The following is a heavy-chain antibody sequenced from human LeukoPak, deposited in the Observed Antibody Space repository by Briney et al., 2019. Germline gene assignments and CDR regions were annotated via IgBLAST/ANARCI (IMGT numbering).Heavy chain of an antibody. Sequence: SVKVSCKASGGTFSSYAISWVRQAPGQGLEWMGRIIPIFGTANYAQKVQGRVTITTDESTSTAYMELSSLRSEDTAVYYCARTNIAARLSYYYMDVWGKGTTVTVSS. J-gene: IGHJ6*03. D-gene: IGHD6-6*01. CDR1: GGTFSSYA. V-gene: IGHV1-69*05. CDR2: IIPIFGTA. CDR3: ARTNIAARLSYYYMDV.